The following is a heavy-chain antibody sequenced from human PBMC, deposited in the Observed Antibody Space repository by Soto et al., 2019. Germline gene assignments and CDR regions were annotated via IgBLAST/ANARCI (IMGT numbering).Heavy chain of an antibody. D-gene: IGHD1-26*01. CDR3: VSINTWEWDHNAVDF. J-gene: IGHJ6*02. V-gene: IGHV1-69*06. CDR1: EDSFSSYP. CDR2: IVPMFGSL. Sequence: QVQLVQSGTEVRKPGSSVKVSCKASEDSFSSYPVSWVRQAPGQGLEWMGEIVPMFGSLKSAQKFQDRLAISADKSTTTVYLELSSLRSEDTAFYYGVSINTWEWDHNAVDFGGQGTTVIVSS.